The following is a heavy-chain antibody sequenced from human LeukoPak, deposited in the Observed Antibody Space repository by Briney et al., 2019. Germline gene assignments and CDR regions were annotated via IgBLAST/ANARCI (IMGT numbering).Heavy chain of an antibody. CDR2: INSDGTTT. D-gene: IGHD3-22*01. J-gene: IGHJ4*02. Sequence: GSLRLSCAASGFIFSNYWMYWVRQAPGKGLVWVSRINSDGTTTTYADSVKGRFTISRDNAKNTLYLQMSSLTAEDTAVYYCARVRGGYYSDFWGQGTLVTVSS. CDR1: GFIFSNYW. CDR3: ARVRGGYYSDF. V-gene: IGHV3-74*01.